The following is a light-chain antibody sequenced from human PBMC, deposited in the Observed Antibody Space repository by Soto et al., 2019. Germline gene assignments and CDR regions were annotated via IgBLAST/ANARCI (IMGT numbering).Light chain of an antibody. CDR1: SSNIGTNT. V-gene: IGLV1-44*01. CDR2: NNN. J-gene: IGLJ1*01. CDR3: AAWDDSQNGYG. Sequence: QSVLTQPPSASGTPGQRVTISCSGSSSNIGTNTVNWYQQLPGTAPKLLIYNNNQRPSGVPDRFSGSKSGTAASLAISGLQSDIEADYYCAAWDDSQNGYGFGIGTKLTVL.